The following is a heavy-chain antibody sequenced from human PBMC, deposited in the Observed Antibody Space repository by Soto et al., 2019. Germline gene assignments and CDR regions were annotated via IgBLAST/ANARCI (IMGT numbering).Heavy chain of an antibody. J-gene: IGHJ5*02. CDR1: GFSLSNARMG. Sequence: GSGPTLVNPTETLTLTCTVSGFSLSNARMGVSWIRQPPGKALEWLAHIFSNDEKSYSTSLKIRLTISKDTSKSQVVLTMTNMDPVDTATYYCARISGGYFDWLGGWFDPWGQGTLVTVSS. CDR2: IFSNDEK. V-gene: IGHV2-26*01. D-gene: IGHD3-9*01. CDR3: ARISGGYFDWLGGWFDP.